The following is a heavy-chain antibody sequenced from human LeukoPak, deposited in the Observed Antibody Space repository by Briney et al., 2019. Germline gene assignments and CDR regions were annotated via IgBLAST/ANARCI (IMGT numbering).Heavy chain of an antibody. CDR3: ARLLAAPWSGYYTRPAPAFDI. Sequence: SETLSLTCTVSGGSISSSSYYWGWIRQPPGKGLEWIGSIYYSGSTYYNPSLKSRVTISVDTSKNQFSLKLSSVTAADTAVYYCARLLAAPWSGYYTRPAPAFDIWGQGTMVTVSS. CDR1: GGSISSSSYY. J-gene: IGHJ3*02. CDR2: IYYSGST. D-gene: IGHD3-3*01. V-gene: IGHV4-39*01.